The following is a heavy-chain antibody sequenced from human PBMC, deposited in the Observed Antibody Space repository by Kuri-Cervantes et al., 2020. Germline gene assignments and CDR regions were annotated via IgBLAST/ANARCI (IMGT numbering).Heavy chain of an antibody. CDR3: ARAPGSRGVVPAAFDI. D-gene: IGHD2-2*01. J-gene: IGHJ3*02. Sequence: GSLRLSCTVSGGSISSGDYYWSWIRQPPGKGLEWIGYIYYSGSTNYNPSLKSRVAISVDTSKNQFSLKLSSVTAADTAVYYCARAPGSRGVVPAAFDIWGQGTMVTVSS. CDR2: IYYSGST. CDR1: GGSISSGDYY. V-gene: IGHV4-61*08.